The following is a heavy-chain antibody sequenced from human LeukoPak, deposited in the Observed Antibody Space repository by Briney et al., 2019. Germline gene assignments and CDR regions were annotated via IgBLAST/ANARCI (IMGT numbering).Heavy chain of an antibody. CDR1: GGSFSGYY. D-gene: IGHD3-22*01. V-gene: IGHV4-34*01. Sequence: PSETLSLTCAVYGGSFSGYYWSWIRQPPGKGLEWIGAINHSGSTNYNPSLKSRVNISVDTSKNQFSLRLSSVTAADTAVYYCARGAPPYYYDSSGYYPRHPFDYWGQGTLVTVSS. J-gene: IGHJ4*02. CDR3: ARGAPPYYYDSSGYYPRHPFDY. CDR2: INHSGST.